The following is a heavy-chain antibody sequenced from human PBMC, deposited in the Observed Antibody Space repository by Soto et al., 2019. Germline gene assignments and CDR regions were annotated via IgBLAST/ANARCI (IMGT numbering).Heavy chain of an antibody. CDR3: ARDRAAVFDY. J-gene: IGHJ4*02. D-gene: IGHD6-13*01. CDR2: MKQDGSRK. CDR1: GFTFSTYW. V-gene: IGHV3-7*04. Sequence: EVQLVESGGDLVQPGGSLRLSCAASGFTFSTYWMAWVRQAPGKGLEWVANMKQDGSRKNYVDSVKGRFSISRDNAKNSLYLQMNRLRAEDTAVYYCARDRAAVFDYWGQGTLVTVSS.